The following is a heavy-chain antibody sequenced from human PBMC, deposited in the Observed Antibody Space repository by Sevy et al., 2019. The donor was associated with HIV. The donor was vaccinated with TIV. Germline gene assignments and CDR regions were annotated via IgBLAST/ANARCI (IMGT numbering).Heavy chain of an antibody. CDR1: GFIFSDYY. V-gene: IGHV3-11*01. Sequence: GGSLRLSCAASGFIFSDYYMSWIHQAPGKGLECISYIGSGASTILYADSVKGRFTISRDNAKNSLYLQMNSLRAVDTAVYYCAREDWNDVIDYWGQGTLVTVSS. D-gene: IGHD1-1*01. CDR3: AREDWNDVIDY. CDR2: IGSGASTI. J-gene: IGHJ4*02.